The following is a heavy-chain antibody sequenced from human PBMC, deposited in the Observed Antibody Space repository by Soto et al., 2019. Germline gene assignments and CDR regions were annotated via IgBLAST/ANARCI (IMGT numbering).Heavy chain of an antibody. CDR3: ASYGMIAAAGTGFDY. V-gene: IGHV4-4*02. Sequence: KTSETLSLTCAVSGGSISSSNWWSWVRQPPGKGLEWIGEIYHSGSTNYNPSLKSRVTISVDKSKNQFSLKLSSVTAADTAVYYCASYGMIAAAGTGFDYWGQGTLVTVSS. J-gene: IGHJ4*02. CDR1: GGSISSSNW. CDR2: IYHSGST. D-gene: IGHD6-13*01.